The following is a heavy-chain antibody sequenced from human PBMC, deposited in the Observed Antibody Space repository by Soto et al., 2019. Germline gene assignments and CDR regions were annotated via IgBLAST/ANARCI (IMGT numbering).Heavy chain of an antibody. CDR2: IIPIFGTA. Sequence: SVKVSCKASGGTFSSYAISWVRQAPGQGLEWMGGIIPIFGTANYAQKFQGRVTITADESTSTAYMELSSLRSKDTAVYYCATYYYGSGSYYRSYYYGMDVWGQGTTVTVSS. CDR1: GGTFSSYA. V-gene: IGHV1-69*13. J-gene: IGHJ6*02. CDR3: ATYYYGSGSYYRSYYYGMDV. D-gene: IGHD3-10*01.